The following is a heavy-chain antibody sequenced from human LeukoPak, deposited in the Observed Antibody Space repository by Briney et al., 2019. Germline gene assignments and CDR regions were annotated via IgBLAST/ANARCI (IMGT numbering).Heavy chain of an antibody. V-gene: IGHV3-23*01. J-gene: IGHJ3*02. CDR3: TKDQGFYDSGSYSAASDI. CDR1: GFTFSIYA. D-gene: IGHD3-10*01. Sequence: GGSLRLSCAASGFTFSIYAMGWFRQAPGKGLEWVSVISGRAERTYYADSVKGRFTISRDNSMDTLYLQMNSLSTEDTAVYYCTKDQGFYDSGSYSAASDIWGQGTMVTVSS. CDR2: ISGRAERT.